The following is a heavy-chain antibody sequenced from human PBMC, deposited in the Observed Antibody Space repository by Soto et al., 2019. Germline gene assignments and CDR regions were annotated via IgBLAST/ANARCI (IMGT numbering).Heavy chain of an antibody. J-gene: IGHJ3*01. Sequence: QVQLVQSGTEVRKPGASLRVSCRAAGYSFTDSYIHWVRQAPGQGLEWMGWINPDNGDTKYAQMFQDRVTLTRDTSITTVYMELSSLISDDTAVYFCAKPLGDDAFPVWGHGTVVAVAS. D-gene: IGHD3-16*01. V-gene: IGHV1-2*02. CDR1: GYSFTDSY. CDR3: AKPLGDDAFPV. CDR2: INPDNGDT.